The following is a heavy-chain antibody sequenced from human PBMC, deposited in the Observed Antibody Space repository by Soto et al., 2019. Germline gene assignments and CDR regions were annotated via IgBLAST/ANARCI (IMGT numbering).Heavy chain of an antibody. CDR1: GFTFSSYA. CDR2: ISGSGGST. D-gene: IGHD3-22*01. Sequence: EVQLLESGGGLVQPGGSLRLSCAASGFTFSSYAMSWVRQAPGKGLEWVSAISGSGGSTYFADSVKGRFTISRDNSKNMLYLQMTSRRAEETAVYYCAKYYDNSGYHYGEAYWGQGTLVAVSS. V-gene: IGHV3-23*01. J-gene: IGHJ4*02. CDR3: AKYYDNSGYHYGEAY.